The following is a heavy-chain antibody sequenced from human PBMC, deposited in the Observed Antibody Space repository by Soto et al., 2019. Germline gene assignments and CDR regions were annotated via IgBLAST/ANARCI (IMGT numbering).Heavy chain of an antibody. CDR2: ISSSSRYI. D-gene: IGHD2-2*01. CDR1: GITFSAYG. J-gene: IGHJ5*02. CDR3: ASQPAVWPYNWFDP. Sequence: PGGSLRLSCAASGITFSAYGMIWVRQAPGKGLQWVSSISSSSRYIYYADSVKGRFTVSRDNAKNSLYLQMNSLRAEDTAVYYCASQPAVWPYNWFDPWGQGTLVTVSS. V-gene: IGHV3-21*01.